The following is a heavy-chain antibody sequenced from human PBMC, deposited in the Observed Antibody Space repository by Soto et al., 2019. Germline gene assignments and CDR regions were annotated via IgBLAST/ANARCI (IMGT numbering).Heavy chain of an antibody. CDR2: IYPGDSDN. CDR1: GYSFTSYW. CDR3: ARHHLTGTYAFDI. D-gene: IGHD1-1*01. Sequence: PWAYLKISCKGSGYSFTSYWIGSVRQMPGKGLECMGIIYPGDSDNRYSPSFQGQVTISADKSISTAYLQWSSLKASDTAMYFCARHHLTGTYAFDIWGQGTMVTV. J-gene: IGHJ3*02. V-gene: IGHV5-51*01.